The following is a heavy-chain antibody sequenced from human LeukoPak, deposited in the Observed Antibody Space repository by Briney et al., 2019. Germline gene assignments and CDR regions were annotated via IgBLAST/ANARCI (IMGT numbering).Heavy chain of an antibody. CDR3: ARVLLEYYYDSSGYWAFDY. Sequence: KPSETLSLTCTVSGGSISSSSYYWGWIRQPPGKGLEWSGSIHYSGSTYYNPSLKSRVTISVDTSKNQFSLKLSSVTAADTAVYYCARVLLEYYYDSSGYWAFDYWGQGTLVTVSS. CDR2: IHYSGST. D-gene: IGHD3-22*01. J-gene: IGHJ4*02. CDR1: GGSISSSSYY. V-gene: IGHV4-39*07.